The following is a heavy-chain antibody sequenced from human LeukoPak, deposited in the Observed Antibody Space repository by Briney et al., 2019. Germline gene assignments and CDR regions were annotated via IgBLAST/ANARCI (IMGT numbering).Heavy chain of an antibody. V-gene: IGHV4-38-2*02. Sequence: SETLSLTCTVSGYSISSGYYWGWIRQPPGKGLEWIGSIYHSGSTYYNPSLKSRVTISVGTSKNQFSLKLSSVTAADTAVYYCARAEYYYGSGSYYNFDYWGQGTLVTVSS. CDR1: GYSISSGYY. CDR2: IYHSGST. D-gene: IGHD3-10*01. CDR3: ARAEYYYGSGSYYNFDY. J-gene: IGHJ4*02.